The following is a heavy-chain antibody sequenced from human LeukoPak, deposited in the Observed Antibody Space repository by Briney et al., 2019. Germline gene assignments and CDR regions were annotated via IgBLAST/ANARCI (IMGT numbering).Heavy chain of an antibody. Sequence: TSSETLSLSCTVSGGSISSSSYYWGWIRQPPGKGLEWIGSIYYSGSTYYNPSLKSRVTISVDTSKNQFSLKLSSVTAADTAVYYCARRPLSVGYGTWYWGQGTLVTVSS. J-gene: IGHJ4*02. CDR2: IYYSGST. CDR3: ARRPLSVGYGTWY. D-gene: IGHD5-18*01. CDR1: GGSISSSSYY. V-gene: IGHV4-39*07.